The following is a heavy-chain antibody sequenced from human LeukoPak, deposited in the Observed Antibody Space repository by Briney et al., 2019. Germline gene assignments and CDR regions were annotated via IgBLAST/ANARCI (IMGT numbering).Heavy chain of an antibody. V-gene: IGHV1-24*01. D-gene: IGHD6-25*01. CDR3: STGGRGSGWRFDY. Sequence: SSVNVSRKVSGYTLTQLSMHWVRQAPGNGREWLGGVDPEDGETIYAQKFQGRVTMTEDTSTDTAYMELRSLRSEDTAVYYCSTGGRGSGWRFDYWGQGTLVTVSS. CDR1: GYTLTQLS. CDR2: VDPEDGET. J-gene: IGHJ4*02.